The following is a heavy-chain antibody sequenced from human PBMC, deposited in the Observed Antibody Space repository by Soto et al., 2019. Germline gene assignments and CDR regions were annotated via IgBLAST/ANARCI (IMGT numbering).Heavy chain of an antibody. V-gene: IGHV4-4*02. D-gene: IGHD3-22*01. CDR1: GGSISSSNW. J-gene: IGHJ4*02. CDR3: ARGSYYYDSSGYYYVGDFDY. Sequence: SETLSLTCAVSGGSISSSNWWSWVRQPPGKGLEWIGEIYHSGSTNYNPSLKSRVTISVDESKNQFSLKLSSVTAADTAVYYCARGSYYYDSSGYYYVGDFDYWGQGTLVTVSS. CDR2: IYHSGST.